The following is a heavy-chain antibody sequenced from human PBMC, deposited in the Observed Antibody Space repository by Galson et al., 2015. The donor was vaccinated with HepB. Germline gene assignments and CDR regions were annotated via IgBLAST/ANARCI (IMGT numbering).Heavy chain of an antibody. CDR2: TYYRSKWYN. J-gene: IGHJ3*02. CDR3: ARGSAFDI. Sequence: CAISGDSVSSNSGAWNWIRQSPSRGLEWLGRTYYRSKWYNDYAVSVKGRISIDPDTSKNQFSLQLNPVTPEDTAVYYCARGSAFDIWGQGTMVTVSS. CDR1: GDSVSSNSGA. V-gene: IGHV6-1*01.